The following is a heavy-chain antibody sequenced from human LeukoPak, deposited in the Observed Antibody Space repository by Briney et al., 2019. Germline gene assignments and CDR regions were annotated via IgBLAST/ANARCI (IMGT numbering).Heavy chain of an antibody. D-gene: IGHD3-10*01. Sequence: PGGSLRLSCAASGFTFSSYGMHWVRQAPGKGLEWVAFIRTDGSYTYYADAVKGRFTISRDSSKNRLFLQMNSLRPEDTAVYYCAKDDYFGSGTWGQGTLVTVSS. CDR3: AKDDYFGSGT. J-gene: IGHJ5*02. V-gene: IGHV3-30*02. CDR1: GFTFSSYG. CDR2: IRTDGSYT.